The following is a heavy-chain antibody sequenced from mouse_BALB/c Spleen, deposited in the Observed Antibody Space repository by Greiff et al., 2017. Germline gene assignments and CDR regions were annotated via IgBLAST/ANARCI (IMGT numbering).Heavy chain of an antibody. CDR2: IYPGDGDT. J-gene: IGHJ4*01. V-gene: IGHV1-80*01. CDR3: ARSRGLYAMDY. Sequence: VQLVESGAELVRPGSSVKISCKASGYAFSSYWMNWVKQRPGQGLEWIGQIYPGDGDTNYNGKFKGKATLTADKSSSTAYMQLSSLTSEDSAVYFCARSRGLYAMDYWGQGTSVTVSS. CDR1: GYAFSSYW.